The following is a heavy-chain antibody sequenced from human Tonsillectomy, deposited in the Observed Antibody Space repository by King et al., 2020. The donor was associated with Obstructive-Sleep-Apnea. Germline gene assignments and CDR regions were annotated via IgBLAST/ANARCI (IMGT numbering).Heavy chain of an antibody. CDR1: GFTFSNYG. CDR2: ISYDGSDK. Sequence: VQLVESGGGVVQPGRSLRLSCAASGFTFSNYGMHWVRQAPGEGLEWVAIISYDGSDKYYADSLKGRFTISRDNSKSTLNLQMNSLRPEDTAVYYCGGYNWFDPWGQGTLVTVSS. J-gene: IGHJ5*02. V-gene: IGHV3-30*03. D-gene: IGHD6-13*01. CDR3: GGYNWFDP.